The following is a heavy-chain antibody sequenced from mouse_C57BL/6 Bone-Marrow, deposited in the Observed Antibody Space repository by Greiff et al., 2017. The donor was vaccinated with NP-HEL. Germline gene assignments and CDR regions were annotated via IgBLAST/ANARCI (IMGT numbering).Heavy chain of an antibody. D-gene: IGHD1-1*01. CDR1: GFTFSDYY. CDR2: ISNGGGST. Sequence: EVMLVESGGGLVQPGGSLKLSCAASGFTFSDYYMYWVRQTPEKRLEWVAYISNGGGSTYYPDTVKGRFTISRDNAKNTLYLQMSRLKSEDTAMYYCARNYGSSLFAYWGQGTLVTVSA. J-gene: IGHJ3*01. CDR3: ARNYGSSLFAY. V-gene: IGHV5-12*01.